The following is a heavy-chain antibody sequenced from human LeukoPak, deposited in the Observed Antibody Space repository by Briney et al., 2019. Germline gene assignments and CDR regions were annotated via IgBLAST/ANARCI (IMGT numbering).Heavy chain of an antibody. CDR3: AKGPAAAGSGGY. J-gene: IGHJ4*02. CDR1: GFTFSNYA. Sequence: GGSLRLSCVVPGFTFSNYAMTWVRQAPGKGLEWVSAISGSGGSTYYADSVKGRFTISRDNSKNTLYLQMNSLRAEDTAVYYCAKGPAAAGSGGYWGQGTLVTVSS. V-gene: IGHV3-23*01. D-gene: IGHD6-13*01. CDR2: ISGSGGST.